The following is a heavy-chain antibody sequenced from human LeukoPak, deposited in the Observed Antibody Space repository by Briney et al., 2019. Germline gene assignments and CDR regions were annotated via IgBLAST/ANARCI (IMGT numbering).Heavy chain of an antibody. D-gene: IGHD3-22*01. J-gene: IGHJ4*02. CDR1: GGTFSSYS. CDR2: IIPIFGTA. CDR3: ASPRHTYYYDSSGYTLGY. Sequence: SVKVSCKASGGTFSSYSISWVRQAPGQGLEWMGGIIPIFGTANYAQKFQGRVTITADESTSTAYMELSSLRSEDTAVYYCASPRHTYYYDSSGYTLGYWGQGTLVTVSS. V-gene: IGHV1-69*01.